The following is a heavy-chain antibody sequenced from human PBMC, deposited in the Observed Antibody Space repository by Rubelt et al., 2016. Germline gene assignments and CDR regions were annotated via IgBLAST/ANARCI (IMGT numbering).Heavy chain of an antibody. CDR1: GFTFDDYA. V-gene: IGHV3-49*04. D-gene: IGHD5-12*01. J-gene: IGHJ4*01. Sequence: EVQLVESGGGVVQPGGSLRLSCAASGFTFDDYAMHWVRQAPGKGLEWVGFIRSRTYGATTEYAASVKGRFTISRDDSKSIAYLQMNRLRTEDTAVYYCTRVWGYNGYDYWGHGTLVTISS. CDR3: TRVWGYNGYDY. CDR2: IRSRTYGATT.